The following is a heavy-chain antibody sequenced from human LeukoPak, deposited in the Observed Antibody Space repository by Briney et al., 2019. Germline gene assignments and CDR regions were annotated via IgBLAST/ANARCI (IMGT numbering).Heavy chain of an antibody. CDR1: GFTFSSFS. V-gene: IGHV3-23*01. Sequence: GGSLRLSCAASGFTFSSFSMNWVRQAPGKGLEWVSTLSTSAAATYYADSVKGRFTISRDNSQNTLYLQMNSLRAEDTAVYYCAYYGSGSYSAPHDAYDYWGQGTLVTVSS. CDR2: LSTSAAAT. CDR3: AYYGSGSYSAPHDAYDY. D-gene: IGHD3-10*01. J-gene: IGHJ4*02.